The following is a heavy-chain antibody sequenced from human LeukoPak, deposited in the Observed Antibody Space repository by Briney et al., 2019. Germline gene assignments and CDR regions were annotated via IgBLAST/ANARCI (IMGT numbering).Heavy chain of an antibody. CDR3: SRGQKDPYGPEFDY. V-gene: IGHV3-49*04. D-gene: IGHD3-10*01. Sequence: GGSLRLSCTTSGFIFGDYNMNWVRQAPGKGLEWVGYIRAKIHDGTTDFAASVKGRFTISRDDPKSIAYLQMTSLKSEDTAVYYCSRGQKDPYGPEFDYWGQGTLVTVSS. J-gene: IGHJ4*02. CDR2: IRAKIHDGTT. CDR1: GFIFGDYN.